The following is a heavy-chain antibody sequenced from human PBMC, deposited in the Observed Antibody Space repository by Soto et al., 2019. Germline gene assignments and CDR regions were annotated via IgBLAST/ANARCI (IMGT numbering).Heavy chain of an antibody. J-gene: IGHJ4*02. CDR2: ISACGETT. CDR3: VKDLHPFAY. CDR1: GFTFTTSA. Sequence: EVQLLESGGNLVQPGGSLRLSCAGSGFTFTTSAMTWVRQAPGKGLEWVSSISACGETTYYADTAKGRFSISRDNSKNTLYLQMNGLRVEDTALYFCVKDLHPFAYWGQGTLVTVSS. V-gene: IGHV3-23*01. D-gene: IGHD3-3*02.